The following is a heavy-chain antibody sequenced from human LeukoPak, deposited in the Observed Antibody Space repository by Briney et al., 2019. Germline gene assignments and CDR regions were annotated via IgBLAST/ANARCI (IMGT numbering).Heavy chain of an antibody. J-gene: IGHJ4*02. D-gene: IGHD4-17*01. Sequence: GGSLRLSCVASGFAFKDFYMSCIRDAPGKGLEWVSDISSSGVNTLYADSVKGRFTISRDNSKNTLSLQMKSLRAEDTAFYYCARDGPFGDYGDYWGQGTLVTVSS. V-gene: IGHV3-11*01. CDR2: ISSSGVNT. CDR1: GFAFKDFY. CDR3: ARDGPFGDYGDY.